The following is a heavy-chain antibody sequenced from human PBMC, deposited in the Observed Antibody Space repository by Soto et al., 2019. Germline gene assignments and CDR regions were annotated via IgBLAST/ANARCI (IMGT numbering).Heavy chain of an antibody. CDR3: AYGGSCDY. D-gene: IGHD1-26*01. Sequence: GGSLRLSCAASGFSFNTYEMNWVRQAPGKGLEWVSYISSSGSTIYYADSVKGRFTVSRDNGKNSLYLQMNSLRAEDTAVYYCAYGGSCDYWGQGTQVTVSS. V-gene: IGHV3-48*03. J-gene: IGHJ4*02. CDR1: GFSFNTYE. CDR2: ISSSGSTI.